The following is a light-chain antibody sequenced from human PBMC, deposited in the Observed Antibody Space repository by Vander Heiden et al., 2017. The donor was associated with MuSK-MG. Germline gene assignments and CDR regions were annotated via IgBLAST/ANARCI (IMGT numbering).Light chain of an antibody. V-gene: IGKV1-5*03. Sequence: DIRMTQSPSTLSAPVGARVTITCRASQSISRWLAWFQQRPGTAPRLLIHTASTLQPGVSSRFSGSGAGTEFALTISSLQPDDVATYYCQQYNSFRTFGQGTRV. J-gene: IGKJ1*01. CDR1: QSISRW. CDR2: TAS. CDR3: QQYNSFRT.